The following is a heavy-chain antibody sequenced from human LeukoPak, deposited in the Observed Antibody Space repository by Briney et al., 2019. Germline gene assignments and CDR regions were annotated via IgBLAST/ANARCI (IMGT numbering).Heavy chain of an antibody. J-gene: IGHJ5*02. CDR3: ARDIGLGWGTNWFDP. CDR1: GGSISSSNW. V-gene: IGHV4-4*02. D-gene: IGHD1-1*01. CDR2: IYHSGST. Sequence: NSSETLSLTCAVSGGSISSSNWWSWVRQPPGKGLEWIGEIYHSGSTYYNPSLKSRVTISVDTSKNQFSLKLSSVTAADTAVYYCARDIGLGWGTNWFDPWGQGTLVTVSS.